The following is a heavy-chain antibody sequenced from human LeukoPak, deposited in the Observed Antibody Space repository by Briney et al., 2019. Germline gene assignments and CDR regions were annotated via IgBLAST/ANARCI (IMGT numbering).Heavy chain of an antibody. CDR2: ISGSGGST. CDR3: ARDRRGKSTNCSSTSCYSSSYYYYGMDV. D-gene: IGHD2-2*02. Sequence: GGSLRLSCAASGFTFSSYAMSWVRQAPGKGLEWVSAISGSGGSTYYADSVKGRFTISRDNSKNTLYLQMNSLRAEDTAVYYCARDRRGKSTNCSSTSCYSSSYYYYGMDVWGQGTTVTVSS. CDR1: GFTFSSYA. J-gene: IGHJ6*02. V-gene: IGHV3-23*01.